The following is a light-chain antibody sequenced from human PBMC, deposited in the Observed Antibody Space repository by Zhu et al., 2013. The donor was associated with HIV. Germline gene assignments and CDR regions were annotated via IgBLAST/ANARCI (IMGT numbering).Light chain of an antibody. V-gene: IGKV1-39*01. CDR2: SAS. CDR3: QQSHSMPFT. J-gene: IGKJ3*01. Sequence: DIQMTQSPPSLSASVGDSVTITCRASQAISLDLNWYQQKPGRAPKLLIYSASTLQGGVPSRFSGSGSGTDFTLTLHSLQPEDVSTYYCQQSHSMPFTFGPGTKV. CDR1: QAISLD.